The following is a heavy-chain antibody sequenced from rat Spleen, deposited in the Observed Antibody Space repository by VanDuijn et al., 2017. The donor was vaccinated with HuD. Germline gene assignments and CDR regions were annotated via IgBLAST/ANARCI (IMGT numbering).Heavy chain of an antibody. Sequence: VQLKESGPGLVQPSQTLSLTCTVSGFSLTSYNVHWVRQAPTKGLEWIASISTGGGNTYYRDSVKGRFTISRDNAKNTQYLQMDSLRSEDTATYYCARHDYSSYLFDYWGQGVMVTVSS. CDR2: ISTGGGNT. J-gene: IGHJ2*01. CDR3: ARHDYSSYLFDY. CDR1: GFSLTSYN. D-gene: IGHD1-8*01. V-gene: IGHV5S13*01.